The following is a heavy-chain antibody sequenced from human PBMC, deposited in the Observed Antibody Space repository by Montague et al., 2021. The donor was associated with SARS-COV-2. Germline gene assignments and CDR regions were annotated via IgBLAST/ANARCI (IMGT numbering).Heavy chain of an antibody. J-gene: IGHJ2*01. Sequence: CAISGDSVSSNIATWNWIRQSPSRGLEWLGRTYYRSKWYNDYAVSVKSRVIINPDTSNNRISLRLNSVTPEDTAVYYCARAYCGGDCYFYWYFDLWGRGTLVTVSS. CDR2: TYYRSKWYN. V-gene: IGHV6-1*01. D-gene: IGHD2-21*02. CDR3: ARAYCGGDCYFYWYFDL. CDR1: GDSVSSNIAT.